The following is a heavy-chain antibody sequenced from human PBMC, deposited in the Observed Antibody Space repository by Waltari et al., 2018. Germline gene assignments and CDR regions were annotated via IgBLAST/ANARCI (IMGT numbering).Heavy chain of an antibody. CDR3: AQWNAPNRCFDS. D-gene: IGHD1-1*01. V-gene: IGHV4-4*08. J-gene: IGHJ4*02. Sequence: QVQLQESGPGLVEPSETVSLTCDVSGASITSYFWNWVRQPPGKGLEWIGYGHTSGGTKYNPSLKSRATISVDRSSNQVSLKLTSATTADTAVYYCAQWNAPNRCFDSWGQGTLVTVSS. CDR1: GASITSYF. CDR2: GHTSGGT.